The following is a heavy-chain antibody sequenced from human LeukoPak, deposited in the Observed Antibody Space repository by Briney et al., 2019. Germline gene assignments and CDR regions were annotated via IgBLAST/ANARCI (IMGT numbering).Heavy chain of an antibody. CDR3: ARAGGHYYYYGMDV. CDR2: IYYSGSP. CDR1: GGSISRYY. D-gene: IGHD3-16*01. Sequence: SETLSLTCTVSGGSISRYYWSWIRQPPGRGLEWIGYIYYSGSPNYNPSLKSRVTISVDTSKNQFSLKLSSVTAADTAVYYCARAGGHYYYYGMDVWGQGTTVTVSS. V-gene: IGHV4-59*01. J-gene: IGHJ6*02.